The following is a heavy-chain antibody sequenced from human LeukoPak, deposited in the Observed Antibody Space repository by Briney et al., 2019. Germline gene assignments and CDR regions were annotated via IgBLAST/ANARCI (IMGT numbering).Heavy chain of an antibody. CDR1: GYTFTSYG. Sequence: ASVKVSCKASGYTFTSYGITWVRQAPGQGLEWMGWISAYNGNTNYAQKFQGRVTMTTDTYTSTMYTSLRSLRSDDTAVYYCASNNGSGSYGHYWGQGTLVTVSS. V-gene: IGHV1-18*01. CDR3: ASNNGSGSYGHY. D-gene: IGHD1-26*01. J-gene: IGHJ4*02. CDR2: ISAYNGNT.